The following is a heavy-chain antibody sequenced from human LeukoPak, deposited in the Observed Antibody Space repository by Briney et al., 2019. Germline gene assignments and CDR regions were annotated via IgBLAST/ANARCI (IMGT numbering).Heavy chain of an antibody. J-gene: IGHJ4*02. D-gene: IGHD4-17*01. CDR1: GGSFSGYY. V-gene: IGHV4-59*01. Sequence: SETLSLTCAVYGGSFSGYYWSWIRQPPGKGLEWIGYIYYSGSTNYNPSLKSRVTISVDTSKNQFSLKLSSVTAADTAVYYCARDKDGAYFDYWGQGTLVTVSS. CDR2: IYYSGST. CDR3: ARDKDGAYFDY.